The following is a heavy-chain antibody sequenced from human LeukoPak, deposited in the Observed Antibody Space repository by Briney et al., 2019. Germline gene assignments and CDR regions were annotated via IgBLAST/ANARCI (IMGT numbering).Heavy chain of an antibody. CDR3: AKSRMIVVTSRAEYFQH. Sequence: GRSLRLSCAASGFTFSSYAMSWVRQAPGKGLEWVSAISGSGGSTYYADSVKGRFTISRDNSKNTLYLQMNSLRAEDTAVYYCAKSRMIVVTSRAEYFQHWGQGTLVTVSS. V-gene: IGHV3-23*01. CDR1: GFTFSSYA. D-gene: IGHD3-22*01. J-gene: IGHJ1*01. CDR2: ISGSGGST.